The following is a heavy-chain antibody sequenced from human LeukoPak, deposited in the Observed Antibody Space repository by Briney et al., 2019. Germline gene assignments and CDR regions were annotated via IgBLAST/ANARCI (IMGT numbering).Heavy chain of an antibody. D-gene: IGHD6-13*01. J-gene: IGHJ4*02. V-gene: IGHV3-48*02. CDR3: ARGGYSSSWFDY. CDR1: GFAFSSYS. Sequence: PGGSLRLSCAASGFAFSSYSMKWVRQAPGKGLEWVSYVSSTSSTIYYADSVKGRFAISRDNAKNSLYLQMNSLRDEDTAVYYCARGGYSSSWFDYWGQGTLVTVSS. CDR2: VSSTSSTI.